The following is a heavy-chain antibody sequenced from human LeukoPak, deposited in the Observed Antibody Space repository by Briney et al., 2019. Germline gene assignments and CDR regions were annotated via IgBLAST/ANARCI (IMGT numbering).Heavy chain of an antibody. J-gene: IGHJ3*01. CDR3: ARGGLVRGSIDSLIAFDF. D-gene: IGHD3-10*01. V-gene: IGHV6-1*01. Sequence: SQTLSLTCAISGDSVSSNSVAWNWIRQSPSRGLEWLGRVYYRSTWYSDFLTSRITISPDTYKNQFSLHLDSVTPEDTAVYYCARGGLVRGSIDSLIAFDFWGQGTVVTVSS. CDR1: GDSVSSNSVA. CDR2: VYYRSTWYS.